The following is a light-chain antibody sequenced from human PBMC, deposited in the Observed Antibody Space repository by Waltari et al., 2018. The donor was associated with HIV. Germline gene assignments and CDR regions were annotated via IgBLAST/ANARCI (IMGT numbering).Light chain of an antibody. CDR2: SAS. V-gene: IGKV4-1*01. J-gene: IGKJ3*01. CDR1: QSVLYSSNNNNF. CDR3: QQYYTTPFT. Sequence: DIVISQAADASSVSLVERAAINYKSRQSVLYSSNNNNFLSWYQQKPEQPPKLLIYSASTRESRVPNRCSGGGSGTDFPLTISSLQAEDVAVYYCQQYYTTPFTFGPGTKVDIK.